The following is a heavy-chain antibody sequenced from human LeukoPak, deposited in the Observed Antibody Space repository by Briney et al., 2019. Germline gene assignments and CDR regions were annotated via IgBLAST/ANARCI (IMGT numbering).Heavy chain of an antibody. CDR2: INPNSGGT. D-gene: IGHD1-26*01. CDR1: GYTFTGYY. V-gene: IGHV1-2*02. Sequence: GASVKVSCKASGYTFTGYYMHWVRQAPGQGLEWMGWINPNSGGTNYAQKFQGRVTMTRDTSISAAHMELSRLRSDDTAVYYCARERRDGSFPDYYYGMDVWGQGTTVTVSS. CDR3: ARERRDGSFPDYYYGMDV. J-gene: IGHJ6*02.